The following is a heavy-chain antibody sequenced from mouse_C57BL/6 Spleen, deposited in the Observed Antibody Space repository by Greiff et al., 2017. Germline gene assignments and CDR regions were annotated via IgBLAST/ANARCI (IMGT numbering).Heavy chain of an antibody. Sequence: QVQLQQSGTELVKPGASVKLSCKASGYTFTSYWMHWVKQRPGQGLEWIGNINPSNGGTNYNEKFKSKATLTVDKSSSTAYMQLSSLTSEDSAVYYCAREGITTVVAPGYFDVWGTGTTVTVSS. V-gene: IGHV1-53*01. D-gene: IGHD1-1*01. J-gene: IGHJ1*03. CDR2: INPSNGGT. CDR3: AREGITTVVAPGYFDV. CDR1: GYTFTSYW.